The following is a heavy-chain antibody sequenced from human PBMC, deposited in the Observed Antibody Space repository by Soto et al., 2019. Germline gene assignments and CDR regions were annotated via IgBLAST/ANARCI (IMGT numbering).Heavy chain of an antibody. CDR1: GGSFSGYY. V-gene: IGHV4-34*01. Sequence: SETLSLTCAVYGGSFSGYYWSWIRQPPGKGLEWIGEINHSGSTNYSPSLKSRVTISVDTSKNQFSLKLSSVTAADTAVYYCARIAITMIVVNLFDAFDIWGQGTMVTVPS. D-gene: IGHD3-22*01. CDR3: ARIAITMIVVNLFDAFDI. J-gene: IGHJ3*02. CDR2: INHSGST.